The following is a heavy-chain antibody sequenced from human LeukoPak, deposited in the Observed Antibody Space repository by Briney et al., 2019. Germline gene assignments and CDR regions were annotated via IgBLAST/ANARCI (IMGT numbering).Heavy chain of an antibody. CDR3: ARDYFSRAALLGYFDL. D-gene: IGHD2-15*01. J-gene: IGHJ2*01. CDR2: IYSGGST. CDR1: GFTVSYYY. V-gene: IGHV3-66*01. Sequence: GGSLRLSCAASGFTVSYYYMSWVRQAPGKGLEWVSIIYSGGSTYYADSVKGRFTISRDNSKNTLYLQMNSLRADDTAVYYCARDYFSRAALLGYFDLWGRGTLVTVSS.